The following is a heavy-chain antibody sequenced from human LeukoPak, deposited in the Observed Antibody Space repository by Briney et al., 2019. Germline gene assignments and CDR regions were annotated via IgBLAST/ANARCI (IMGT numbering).Heavy chain of an antibody. Sequence: QPGGSLRLSCAASGFTFSIYWMRWVRQAPGKGLVWVSRINSDGSSTSYADSVKGRFTISRDNAKNTLYLQMSSLRAEDTAVYYCARAGAPLSYYFMDVWGKGTTVTVSS. CDR2: INSDGSST. CDR3: ARAGAPLSYYFMDV. D-gene: IGHD1-26*01. V-gene: IGHV3-74*01. CDR1: GFTFSIYW. J-gene: IGHJ6*03.